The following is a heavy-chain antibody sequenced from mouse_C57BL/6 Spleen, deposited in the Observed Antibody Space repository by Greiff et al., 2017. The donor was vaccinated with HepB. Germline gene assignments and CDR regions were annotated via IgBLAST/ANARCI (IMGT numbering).Heavy chain of an antibody. D-gene: IGHD2-3*01. CDR1: GFTFSSYG. CDR2: ISSGGSYT. CDR3: ARQDGYWFAY. J-gene: IGHJ3*01. Sequence: EVQWVESGGDLVKPGGSLKLSCAASGFTFSSYGMSWVRQTPDKRLEWVATISSGGSYTYYPDSVKGRFTISRDNAKNTLYLQMSSLKSEDTAMYYCARQDGYWFAYWGQGTLVTVSA. V-gene: IGHV5-6*01.